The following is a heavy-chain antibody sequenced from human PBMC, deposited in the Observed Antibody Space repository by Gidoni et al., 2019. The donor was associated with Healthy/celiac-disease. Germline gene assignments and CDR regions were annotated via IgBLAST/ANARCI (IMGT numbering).Heavy chain of an antibody. V-gene: IGHV3-21*01. CDR2: ISSSSSYI. D-gene: IGHD1-26*01. J-gene: IGHJ4*02. Sequence: EVQLVESGGGLVKPGGSLRLSCAASGFTFSSYSMNWVRQAPGKGLEWVSSISSSSSYIYYADSVKGRFTISRDNAKNSLYLQMNSLRAEDTAVYYCAREEGIVGATVDYWGQGTLVTVSS. CDR3: AREEGIVGATVDY. CDR1: GFTFSSYS.